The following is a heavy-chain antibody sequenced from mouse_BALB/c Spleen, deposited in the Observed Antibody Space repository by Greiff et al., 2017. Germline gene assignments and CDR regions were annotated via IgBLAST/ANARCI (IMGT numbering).Heavy chain of an antibody. CDR3: AREGLGPFAY. V-gene: IGHV1-4*01. D-gene: IGHD4-1*01. CDR2: INPSSGYT. J-gene: IGHJ3*01. Sequence: VNVVESGAELARPGASVKMSCKASGYTFTSYTMHWVKQRPGQGLEWIGYINPSSGYTNYNQKFKDKATLTADKSSSTAYMQLSSLTSEDSAVYYCAREGLGPFAYWGQGTLVTVSA. CDR1: GYTFTSYT.